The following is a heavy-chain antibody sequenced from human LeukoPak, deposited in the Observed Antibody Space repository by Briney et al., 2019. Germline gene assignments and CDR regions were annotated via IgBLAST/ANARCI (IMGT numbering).Heavy chain of an antibody. V-gene: IGHV3-20*04. CDR3: ARRLYIVRGAFDI. CDR2: INWNGGST. D-gene: IGHD2/OR15-2a*01. J-gene: IGHJ3*02. CDR1: GFIFDDYG. Sequence: PGGSLRLSCAASGFIFDDYGMSWVRQAPGKGLEWVSGINWNGGSTGYADSVKGRFTISRDNSKNTVHLQMNNLRAEDTAMYFCARRLYIVRGAFDIWGQGTMVTVSS.